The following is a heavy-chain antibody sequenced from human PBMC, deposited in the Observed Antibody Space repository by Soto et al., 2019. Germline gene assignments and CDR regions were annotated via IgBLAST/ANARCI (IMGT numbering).Heavy chain of an antibody. V-gene: IGHV4-34*01. Sequence: PSETLSFTCAVYGGSFSGYYWSWIRQPPGKGLEWIGEINHSGSTNYNPSLKSRVTISVDTSKNQFSLKLSSVTAADTAVYYCARGLGYCSGGSCYGTYYYYMDVWGKGTTVTVSS. CDR1: GGSFSGYY. CDR2: INHSGST. J-gene: IGHJ6*03. CDR3: ARGLGYCSGGSCYGTYYYYMDV. D-gene: IGHD2-15*01.